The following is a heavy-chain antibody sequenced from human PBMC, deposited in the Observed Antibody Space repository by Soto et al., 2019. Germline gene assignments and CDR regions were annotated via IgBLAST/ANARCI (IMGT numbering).Heavy chain of an antibody. Sequence: QVHLVQSGVEVKTPGASVKVSCQASGYTFFTYDISWVRQAPGQGLEWMGWISTYSGDTKYAQKFQGRVTMTTDTSTTTAYLELRRVRPDDTAVYYCARHNGPTKSENWFDTWGQGTLVTVSS. V-gene: IGHV1-18*01. CDR2: ISTYSGDT. CDR3: ARHNGPTKSENWFDT. CDR1: GYTFFTYD. J-gene: IGHJ5*02. D-gene: IGHD5-12*01.